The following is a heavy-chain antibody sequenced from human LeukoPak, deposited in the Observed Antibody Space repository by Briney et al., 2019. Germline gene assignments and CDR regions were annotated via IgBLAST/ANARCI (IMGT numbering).Heavy chain of an antibody. J-gene: IGHJ5*02. CDR1: GYTFTSYG. CDR3: ARDLAAAGTNWFDP. V-gene: IGHV1-18*01. D-gene: IGHD6-13*01. CDR2: ISAYNGNT. Sequence: ASVKVSCKASGYTFTSYGICWVRQAPGQGLEWMGWISAYNGNTNYAQKLQGRVTMTTDTSTSTAYMELRSLRSDDTAVYYCARDLAAAGTNWFDPWGQGTLVTVSS.